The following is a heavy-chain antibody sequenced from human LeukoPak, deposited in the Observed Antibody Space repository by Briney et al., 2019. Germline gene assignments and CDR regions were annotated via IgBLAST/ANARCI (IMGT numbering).Heavy chain of an antibody. CDR1: GGSVSDYY. CDR2: IYYTGST. V-gene: IGHV4-59*02. CDR3: ARDPYSGNYGNDYYYYMDV. Sequence: SETLSLTCTISGGSVSDYYWSWIRQSPGKGLEWIGYIYYTGSTTYNPSLKSRVTMSADTSKNQFSLNLNSVTAADTAVYYCARDPYSGNYGNDYYYYMDVWGRGTTVTISS. J-gene: IGHJ6*03. D-gene: IGHD1-26*01.